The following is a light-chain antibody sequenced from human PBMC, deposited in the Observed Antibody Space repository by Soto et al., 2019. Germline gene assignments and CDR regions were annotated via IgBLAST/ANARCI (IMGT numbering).Light chain of an antibody. Sequence: QSVLTQPASVSGSPGQSITISCTGTSSDVGAYNYISWYQQHPGKAPKLMIYEVSNRPSGVSNRFSGSKSGNTASLTISGLQAEDEADYYCSSYTTSSGVFGTGNKVTVL. CDR3: SSYTTSSGV. V-gene: IGLV2-14*01. CDR2: EVS. J-gene: IGLJ1*01. CDR1: SSDVGAYNY.